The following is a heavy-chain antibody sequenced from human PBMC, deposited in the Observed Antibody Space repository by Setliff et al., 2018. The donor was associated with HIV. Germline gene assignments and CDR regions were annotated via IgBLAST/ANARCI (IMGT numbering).Heavy chain of an antibody. Sequence: ASVKVSCKASGYSFTTSGVSWVRQAPGQGLEWMGWISAYNGNTNYAQKLQGRVTMTTDTSTSTAYMELRSLRSDDTAVYYCARDWAYSSSENYFDYWGQGTLVTVSS. CDR2: ISAYNGNT. V-gene: IGHV1-18*01. CDR3: ARDWAYSSSENYFDY. D-gene: IGHD6-6*01. J-gene: IGHJ4*02. CDR1: GYSFTTSG.